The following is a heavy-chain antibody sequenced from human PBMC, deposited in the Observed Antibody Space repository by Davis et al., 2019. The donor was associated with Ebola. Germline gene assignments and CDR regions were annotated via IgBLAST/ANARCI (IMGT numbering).Heavy chain of an antibody. Sequence: GGSLRLSCAASGFTVSSNYMSWVRQAPGKGLEWVSSISSSSYIYYADSVKGRFTISRDNAKNSLYLQMNSLRAEDTAVYYCARGFSKWFRELSDYWGQGTLVTVSS. CDR3: ARGFSKWFRELSDY. V-gene: IGHV3-69-1*01. CDR2: ISSSSYI. D-gene: IGHD3-10*01. J-gene: IGHJ4*02. CDR1: GFTVSSNY.